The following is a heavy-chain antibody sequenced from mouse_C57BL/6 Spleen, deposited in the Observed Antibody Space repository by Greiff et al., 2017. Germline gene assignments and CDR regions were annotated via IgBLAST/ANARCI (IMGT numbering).Heavy chain of an antibody. Sequence: EVKLMESGPGLVKPSQSLSLTCSVTGYSITSGYYWNWIRQFPGNKLEWMGYISYDGSNNYNPSLKNRISITRDTSKNQFFLKLNSVTTEDTATYYCAVTGGAMDYWGQGTSVTVSS. CDR2: ISYDGSN. CDR3: AVTGGAMDY. CDR1: GYSITSGYY. D-gene: IGHD4-1*01. J-gene: IGHJ4*01. V-gene: IGHV3-6*01.